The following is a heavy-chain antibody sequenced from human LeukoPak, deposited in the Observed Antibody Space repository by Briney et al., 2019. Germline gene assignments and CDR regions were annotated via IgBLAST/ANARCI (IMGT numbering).Heavy chain of an antibody. V-gene: IGHV5-10-1*01. Sequence: GESLKISCKGSGYSFTSYWISWVRQMPGKGLEWMGRIDPSDSYTNYSPYFQGHVTISADKSISTAYLQWSSLKASDTAMYYCAREELRYFDWSPPHFDYWGQGTLVTVSS. CDR1: GYSFTSYW. CDR3: AREELRYFDWSPPHFDY. CDR2: IDPSDSYT. J-gene: IGHJ4*02. D-gene: IGHD3-9*01.